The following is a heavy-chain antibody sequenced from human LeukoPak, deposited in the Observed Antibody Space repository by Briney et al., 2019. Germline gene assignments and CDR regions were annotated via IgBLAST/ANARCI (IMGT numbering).Heavy chain of an antibody. CDR3: AKVPYGGKSTQTYYYYMDV. CDR2: IQYDGSNK. J-gene: IGHJ6*03. Sequence: PGGSLRLSCAASGFTFSSYGMHWVRQAPGKGLEWVAFIQYDGSNKYYADSVRGRFTISRDNSKNTLYLQMNSLRAEDTAVYYCAKVPYGGKSTQTYYYYMDVWGKGTTVTVSS. D-gene: IGHD4-23*01. CDR1: GFTFSSYG. V-gene: IGHV3-30*02.